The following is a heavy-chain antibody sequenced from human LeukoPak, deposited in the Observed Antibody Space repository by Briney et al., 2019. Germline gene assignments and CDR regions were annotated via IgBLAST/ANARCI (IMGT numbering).Heavy chain of an antibody. D-gene: IGHD5-24*01. Sequence: GGSLRLSCAASGFTFSSYAMHWVRQAPGKGLEWVAVISNDGSNKEYTDPVKGRFTISRDISKNTLYLQMNSLRAEDTAVYYCARDRLEMSRRGNFDYWGQGTLVIVSS. CDR2: ISNDGSNK. CDR1: GFTFSSYA. V-gene: IGHV3-30*04. CDR3: ARDRLEMSRRGNFDY. J-gene: IGHJ4*02.